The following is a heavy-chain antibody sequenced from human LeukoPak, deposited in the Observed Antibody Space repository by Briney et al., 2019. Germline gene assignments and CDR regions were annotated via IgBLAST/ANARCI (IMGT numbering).Heavy chain of an antibody. D-gene: IGHD6-13*01. Sequence: PSETLSLTCTVSGGSISSSSYYWGWIRQPPGKGLEWIGSIYYSGSTYYNPSLKSRVTISVDTSKNQFSLKLSSVTAADTAVYYCARTLFGMAASWGQGTLVTVSS. CDR1: GGSISSSSYY. J-gene: IGHJ4*02. V-gene: IGHV4-39*07. CDR2: IYYSGST. CDR3: ARTLFGMAAS.